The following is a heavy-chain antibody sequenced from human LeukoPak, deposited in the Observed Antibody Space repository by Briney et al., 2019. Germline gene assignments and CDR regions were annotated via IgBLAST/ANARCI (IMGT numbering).Heavy chain of an antibody. V-gene: IGHV3-30*19. CDR2: ISYDGSKE. CDR1: GFIFSSHG. Sequence: PGTSLRLSCAASGFIFSSHGMHWVRQAPGKGLEWVAVISYDGSKEYYADSVKGRFTTSRDNSRNTLYLQMNSLRTDDTAVYYFARDISGYYSFDYWGQGTLVTVSS. CDR3: ARDISGYYSFDY. J-gene: IGHJ4*02. D-gene: IGHD3-22*01.